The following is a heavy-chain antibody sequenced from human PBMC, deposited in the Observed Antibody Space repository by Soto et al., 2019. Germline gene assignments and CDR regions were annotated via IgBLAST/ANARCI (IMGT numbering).Heavy chain of an antibody. CDR2: TYYRSKWYN. J-gene: IGHJ5*02. V-gene: IGHV6-1*01. CDR1: GDSVSSNSAA. D-gene: IGHD2-2*01. CDR3: ARERSYCSSTSCYSKAGWFDP. Sequence: SQTLSLTCAISGDSVSSNSAAWNWIRQSPSRGLEWLGRTYYRSKWYNDYAVSVKSRITINPDTSKNQFSLQLNSVTPEDTAVYYCARERSYCSSTSCYSKAGWFDPWGQGTLVTVSS.